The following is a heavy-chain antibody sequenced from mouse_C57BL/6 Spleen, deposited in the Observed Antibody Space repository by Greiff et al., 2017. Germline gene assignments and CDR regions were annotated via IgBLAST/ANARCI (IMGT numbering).Heavy chain of an antibody. CDR1: GYTFTSYW. CDR2: IDPNSGGT. CDR3: AREDSNYLAWFAY. J-gene: IGHJ3*01. D-gene: IGHD2-5*01. Sequence: QQSCKASGYTFTSYWMHWVKQRPGRGLEWIGRIDPNSGGTKYNEKFKSKATLTVDKPSSTAYMQLSSLTSEDAAVYYCAREDSNYLAWFAYWGQGTLVTVSA. V-gene: IGHV1-72*01.